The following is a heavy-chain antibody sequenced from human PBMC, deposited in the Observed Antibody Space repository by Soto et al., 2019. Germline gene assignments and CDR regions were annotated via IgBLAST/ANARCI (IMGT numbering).Heavy chain of an antibody. Sequence: SQTLSLTCVISGDSVSSNSATWNWIRQSPSRGLEWLGKTYYRSKWFNDYAISVRSRITINPDTSKNQFSLHLNSVTPEDTAVYYCARDRGTAVAQWCLDVWGQGTTVTVSS. CDR2: TYYRSKWFN. V-gene: IGHV6-1*01. CDR1: GDSVSSNSAT. CDR3: ARDRGTAVAQWCLDV. D-gene: IGHD6-19*01. J-gene: IGHJ6*02.